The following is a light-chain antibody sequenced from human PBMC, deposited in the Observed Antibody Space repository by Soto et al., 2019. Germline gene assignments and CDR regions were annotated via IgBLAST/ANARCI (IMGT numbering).Light chain of an antibody. CDR3: SAWDASLNAVV. CDR1: TSNIGSNT. V-gene: IGLV1-44*01. CDR2: TNN. J-gene: IGLJ2*01. Sequence: QSVLTQPPSVSGTPGQRVTISCSGSTSNIGSNTVNWYQRLPGTAPKVLIHTNNQRPSGVPDRFSGSKSGTSASLAISGLQSEEEADYYCSAWDASLNAVVFGGGTKLTVL.